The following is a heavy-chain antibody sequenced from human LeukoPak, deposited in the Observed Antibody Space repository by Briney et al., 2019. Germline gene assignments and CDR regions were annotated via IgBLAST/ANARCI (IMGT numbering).Heavy chain of an antibody. Sequence: PSETLSLTCTVSGRSISNYYWSWTRQPQGKGLEWIGYVYYTGSTSYNPSLKSRVTISGDTSKNQFSLKLSSVTAADTAVYYCTRRGGSSSSDWFDPWGQGTLVIVSS. CDR1: GRSISNYY. J-gene: IGHJ5*02. D-gene: IGHD6-6*01. CDR2: VYYTGST. CDR3: TRRGGSSSSDWFDP. V-gene: IGHV4-59*08.